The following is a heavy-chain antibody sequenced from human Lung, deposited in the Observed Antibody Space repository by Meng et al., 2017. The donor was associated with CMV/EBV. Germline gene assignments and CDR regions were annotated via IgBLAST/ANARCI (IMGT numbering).Heavy chain of an antibody. CDR3: AKGNSGSYYYWFDP. V-gene: IGHV3-23*01. CDR2: ISGSGGST. J-gene: IGHJ5*02. Sequence: AAGFTFSSYAMSWVRQDPGKGLEWGSAISGSGGSTYYADSVKGRFTISRDNSKNTLYLQMNSLRAEDTAVYYCAKGNSGSYYYWFDPWGQGTLVTVSS. CDR1: GFTFSSYA. D-gene: IGHD1-26*01.